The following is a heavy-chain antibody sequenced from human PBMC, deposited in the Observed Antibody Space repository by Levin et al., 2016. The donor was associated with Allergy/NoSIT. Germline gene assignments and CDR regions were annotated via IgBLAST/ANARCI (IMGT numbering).Heavy chain of an antibody. CDR3: ARHSGWSFDY. Sequence: GESLKISCAASGFTFSSYWMSWVRQAPGKGLEWVANINQDGSEKYYVDSVEGRFTISRDNAKNSLYLQMNSLRAEDTAVYYCARHSGWSFDYWGQGTLVTVSS. CDR1: GFTFSSYW. CDR2: INQDGSEK. J-gene: IGHJ4*02. D-gene: IGHD6-19*01. V-gene: IGHV3-7*04.